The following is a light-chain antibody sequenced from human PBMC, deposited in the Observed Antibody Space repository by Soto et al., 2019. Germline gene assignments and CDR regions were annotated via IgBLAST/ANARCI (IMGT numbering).Light chain of an antibody. J-gene: IGKJ4*01. CDR1: QSLVYSDGNTY. V-gene: IGKV2-30*01. CDR3: MQGTYCTLLS. Sequence: DVVMTQSPLSLPVTLGQPASISCRSSQSLVYSDGNTYLNWFHQRPGQSPRRLIYKVSNRVSGVQDILSGSGLGTYFTLKSSRVEVEDVGVYYCMQGTYCTLLSFGGGTKVEIK. CDR2: KVS.